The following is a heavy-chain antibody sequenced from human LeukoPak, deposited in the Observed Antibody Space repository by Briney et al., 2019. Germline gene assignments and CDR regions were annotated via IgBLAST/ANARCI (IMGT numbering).Heavy chain of an antibody. CDR3: ARTALPRYCSGGSCYGAGGQKAFDY. V-gene: IGHV1-46*01. CDR1: GYTFTSYY. Sequence: ASVKVSCKASGYTFTSYYMHWVRQAPGQGLEWMGIINPSGGSTSYAQKFQGRVTMTRDTSTSTVYMELSSLRSEDTAVYYCARTALPRYCSGGSCYGAGGQKAFDYWGQGTLVNVSS. CDR2: INPSGGST. J-gene: IGHJ4*02. D-gene: IGHD2-15*01.